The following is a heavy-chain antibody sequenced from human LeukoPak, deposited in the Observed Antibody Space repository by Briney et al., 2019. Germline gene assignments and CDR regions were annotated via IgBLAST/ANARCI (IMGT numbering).Heavy chain of an antibody. V-gene: IGHV3-23*01. J-gene: IGHJ4*02. Sequence: PGGSLRLSCAASGFTFSSYAASWVRQAPGKGLEWVSAISGSGGSTYYADSVKGRFTISRDNAKNSLYLQMNSLRAEDTAVYYCARGAYYYEDWGQGTLVTVSS. CDR3: ARGAYYYED. CDR1: GFTFSSYA. CDR2: ISGSGGST. D-gene: IGHD3-22*01.